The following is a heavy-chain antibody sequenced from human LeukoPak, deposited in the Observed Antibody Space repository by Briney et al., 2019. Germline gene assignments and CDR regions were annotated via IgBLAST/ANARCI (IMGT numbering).Heavy chain of an antibody. V-gene: IGHV3-48*02. Sequence: GGSLRLSCAASGFTFCSYTMNWVRQAPGKGLEWVTYISPSSSSIKSADSVKGRFTISRDNAKNSLCLQMNSLRDEDTAVYYCARAAYASSPDYWGQGTLVTVSS. CDR3: ARAAYASSPDY. CDR2: ISPSSSSI. CDR1: GFTFCSYT. J-gene: IGHJ4*02. D-gene: IGHD2-2*01.